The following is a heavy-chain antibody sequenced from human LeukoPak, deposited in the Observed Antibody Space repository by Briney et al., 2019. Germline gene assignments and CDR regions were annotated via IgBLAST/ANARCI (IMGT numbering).Heavy chain of an antibody. D-gene: IGHD3-10*01. V-gene: IGHV3-21*01. CDR2: ISSSSSYI. CDR3: AKDATTGGIHYFDY. CDR1: GFTFSSYS. Sequence: PGGSLRLSCAASGFTFSSYSMNWVRQAPGKGLEWVSPISSSSSYIYYADSVKGRFTISRDNAKNSLYLRMNSLRAEDTAVYFCAKDATTGGIHYFDYWGQGTLATVSS. J-gene: IGHJ4*02.